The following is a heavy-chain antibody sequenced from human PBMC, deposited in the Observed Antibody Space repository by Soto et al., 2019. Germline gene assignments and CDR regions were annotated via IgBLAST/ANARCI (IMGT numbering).Heavy chain of an antibody. CDR1: VYNFMPYC. D-gene: IGHD3-10*01. Sequence: DSVKVSCKASVYNFMPYCVNWVRHAPGQGLEWMGWISPWKGNTNYAQSFQGRVTMTTDTSTSTAYMELRSLTSDDTAVYYCARDLDPSGSYYTDYWGPGTLVTVYS. J-gene: IGHJ4*02. CDR3: ARDLDPSGSYYTDY. V-gene: IGHV1-18*04. CDR2: ISPWKGNT.